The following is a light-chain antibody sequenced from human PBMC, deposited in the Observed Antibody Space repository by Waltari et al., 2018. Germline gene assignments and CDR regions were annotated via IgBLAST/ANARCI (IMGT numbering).Light chain of an antibody. Sequence: SYELTQPPSVSVSPGQTARIPCSGDLLPKQSAYWYQQKPGQAPVLIISKDTERASGIPERFSGSTSGTTVTLTISGAQADDEADYYCQSAHSGSTHLLFGGGTKLTVL. J-gene: IGLJ2*01. CDR3: QSAHSGSTHLL. CDR2: KDT. CDR1: LLPKQS. V-gene: IGLV3-25*03.